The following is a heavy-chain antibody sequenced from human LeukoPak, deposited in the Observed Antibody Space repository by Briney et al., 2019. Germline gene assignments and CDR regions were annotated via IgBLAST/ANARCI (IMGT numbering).Heavy chain of an antibody. D-gene: IGHD3/OR15-3a*01. J-gene: IGHJ4*02. CDR2: IKRKGDDGTI. Sequence: PGGSLRLSCAASGFTFSNAWMSWVRQAPGKGLEWVGRIKRKGDDGTIDYAAPVKGKLNISRDDSKNTLYLQMNSLKSEDTAVYYCTAGTGRSDFDYWGQGTLVTVSS. V-gene: IGHV3-15*01. CDR1: GFTFSNAW. CDR3: TAGTGRSDFDY.